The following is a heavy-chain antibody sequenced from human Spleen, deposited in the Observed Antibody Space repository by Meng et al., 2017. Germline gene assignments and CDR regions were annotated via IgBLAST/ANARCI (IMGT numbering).Heavy chain of an antibody. J-gene: IGHJ3*02. CDR3: AREGIPGVAFDI. CDR1: GGTFSSYA. D-gene: IGHD3-10*01. CDR2: INPKSGDT. Sequence: ASVKVSCKASGGTFSSYAISWVRRAPGQCLEWMGRINPKSGDTHYAQRFQGRVTMTGDTSISTAYMELSGLRSDDTAMYYCAREGIPGVAFDIWGQGTRVTVSS. V-gene: IGHV1-2*06.